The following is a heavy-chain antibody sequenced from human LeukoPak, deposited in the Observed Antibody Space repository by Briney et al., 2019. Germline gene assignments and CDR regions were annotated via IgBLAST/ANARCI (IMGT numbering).Heavy chain of an antibody. V-gene: IGHV1-2*06. CDR3: ASYCSGGSCYSRSFDY. D-gene: IGHD2-15*01. J-gene: IGHJ4*02. CDR1: GYTFTGYY. CDR2: INPNSGGT. Sequence: GASVKVSCKASGYTFTGYYMHWVRQAPGQGLEWMGRINPNSGGTNYAQKFQGRVTMTRDTSISTAYMELSRLRSDDTTVYYCASYCSGGSCYSRSFDYWGQGTLVTVSS.